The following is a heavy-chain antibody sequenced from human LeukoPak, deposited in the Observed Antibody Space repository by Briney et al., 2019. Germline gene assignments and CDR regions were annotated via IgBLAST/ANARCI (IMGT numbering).Heavy chain of an antibody. V-gene: IGHV3-23*01. CDR3: ATSIAVAGNDY. CDR2: ISGSGGST. D-gene: IGHD6-19*01. Sequence: PGGSLRLSCAASGFTFSNSWMSWVRQAPGKGLEWVSAISGSGGSTYYADSVKGRFTISRNNSKNTLYLQMNSLRAEDTAVYYCATSIAVAGNDYWGQGTLVTVSS. J-gene: IGHJ4*02. CDR1: GFTFSNSW.